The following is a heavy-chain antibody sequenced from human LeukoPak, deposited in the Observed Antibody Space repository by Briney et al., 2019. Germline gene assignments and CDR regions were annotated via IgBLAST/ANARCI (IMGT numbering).Heavy chain of an antibody. CDR3: VKVASVTTFGGTFDY. CDR2: ISSDGGRT. Sequence: GGSLRLSCAASGFTFSSYGMHWVRQAPGKGLEYVSAISSDGGRTYYADSVKGRFTISRDNSKNTLYLQMSSLRAEDTAVYYCVKVASVTTFGGTFDYWGQGTLVTVSS. J-gene: IGHJ4*02. V-gene: IGHV3-64D*09. CDR1: GFTFSSYG. D-gene: IGHD3-16*01.